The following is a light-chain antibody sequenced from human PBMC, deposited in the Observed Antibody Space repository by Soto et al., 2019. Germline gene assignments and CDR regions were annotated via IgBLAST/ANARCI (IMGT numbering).Light chain of an antibody. CDR2: SRN. J-gene: IGLJ2*01. Sequence: QSVLTQPPSASGAPGRRVTISCSGSSSNIGTNSVNWYQQLPGTAPKLLIYSRNQRRSGVPDRFSGSKSGTIASLAISGLQSEDEAHYYCASWDDSLNGPVFGGGTKLTVL. CDR1: SSNIGTNS. CDR3: ASWDDSLNGPV. V-gene: IGLV1-44*01.